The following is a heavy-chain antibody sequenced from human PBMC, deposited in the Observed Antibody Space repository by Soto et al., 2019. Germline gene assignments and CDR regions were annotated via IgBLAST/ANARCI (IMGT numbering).Heavy chain of an antibody. V-gene: IGHV4-34*01. J-gene: IGHJ4*02. Sequence: SETLSLTCAVYGGSFSGYYWSWIRQPPGKGLEWIGEINHSGSTNYNPSPKSRVTISVDTSKNQFSLKLSSVTAADTAVYYCARGAGFWSGYYTERRTYFDYWGQGTLVTVSS. CDR1: GGSFSGYY. D-gene: IGHD3-3*01. CDR2: INHSGST. CDR3: ARGAGFWSGYYTERRTYFDY.